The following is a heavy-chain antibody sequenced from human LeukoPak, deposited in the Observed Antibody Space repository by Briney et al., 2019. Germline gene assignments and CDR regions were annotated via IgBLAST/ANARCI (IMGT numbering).Heavy chain of an antibody. V-gene: IGHV5-51*01. CDR3: ARLDQEGADEQLVRGYDY. CDR1: GYSFTSYW. Sequence: GESLKISCKGSGYSFTSYWIGWVRQTPGKGLEWMGIIYPGDSDTRYSPSFQGQVTISADKSISTAYLQWSSLKASDTAMYYCARLDQEGADEQLVRGYDYWGQGTLVTVSS. CDR2: IYPGDSDT. D-gene: IGHD6-6*01. J-gene: IGHJ4*02.